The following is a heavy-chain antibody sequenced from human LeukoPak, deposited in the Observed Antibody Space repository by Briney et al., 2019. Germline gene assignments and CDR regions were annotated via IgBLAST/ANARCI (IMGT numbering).Heavy chain of an antibody. CDR1: GCTFSDYY. Sequence: KAGGSLRLSCAASGCTFSDYYMSWIRQAPGKGLEWISYISSGSNTIFYADSVQGRFTISRDNSKNSLFLQMNSLRADDTAVYFCARDRSSYSDSWGQGTLVTVSS. J-gene: IGHJ4*02. CDR2: ISSGSNTI. V-gene: IGHV3-11*04. D-gene: IGHD3-16*01. CDR3: ARDRSSYSDS.